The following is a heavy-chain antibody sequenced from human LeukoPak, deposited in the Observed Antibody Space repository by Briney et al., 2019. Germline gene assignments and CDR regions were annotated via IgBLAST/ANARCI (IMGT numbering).Heavy chain of an antibody. V-gene: IGHV3-20*04. CDR3: ARENGDF. J-gene: IGHJ4*02. CDR2: MNWNGGHS. CDR1: GFTFDDYA. D-gene: IGHD2-8*01. Sequence: GSLRLSCAASGFTFDDYAMVWVRQAPGKGLEWVAGMNWNGGHSGYADSVKGRFAVSRDNAKNSLYLQMNRLRAEDTALYYCARENGDFWGQGTLVTVSS.